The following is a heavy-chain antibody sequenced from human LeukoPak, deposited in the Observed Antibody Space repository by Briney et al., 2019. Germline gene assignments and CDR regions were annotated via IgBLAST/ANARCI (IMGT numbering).Heavy chain of an antibody. CDR1: GYTFSSYD. CDR2: ISSSGSNI. D-gene: IGHD3-3*01. Sequence: GSLRLSCAGSGYTFSSYDMKWVRQAPGKGLEWVSHISSSGSNIGYADSVKGRFTISRDNAKNSLYLQMNSLRAEDTAVYYCARGLRYTILGGDYYWGQGALVTVSS. CDR3: ARGLRYTILGGDYY. V-gene: IGHV3-48*03. J-gene: IGHJ4*02.